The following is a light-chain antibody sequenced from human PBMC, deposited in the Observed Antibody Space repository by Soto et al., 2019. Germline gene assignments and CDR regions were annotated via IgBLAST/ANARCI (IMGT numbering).Light chain of an antibody. V-gene: IGKV3-15*01. CDR1: QSVSGN. CDR2: GAS. CDR3: QQYNNWPPWT. Sequence: EIVMTQSPATLSVSPGERATLSCRASQSVSGNLAWYQQKPGQAPRLLIYGASTRATGIPARFSGSGSWTEFTLTISSLQSEDFAVYYCQQYNNWPPWTFGQGTKVEIK. J-gene: IGKJ1*01.